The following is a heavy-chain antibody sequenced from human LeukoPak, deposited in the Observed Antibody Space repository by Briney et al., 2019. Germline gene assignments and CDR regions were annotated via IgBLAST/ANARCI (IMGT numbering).Heavy chain of an antibody. Sequence: SVKVSCKASGFTFPSSAVQGVRQPRGQRLEWKGWIVVGSGNTNYAQKFQERVTITRDMSTSTAYMELSSLRSEDTAVYYCAAPSRIQLDYWGQGTLVTVSS. CDR3: AAPSRIQLDY. CDR2: IVVGSGNT. CDR1: GFTFPSSA. J-gene: IGHJ4*02. V-gene: IGHV1-58*01. D-gene: IGHD5-18*01.